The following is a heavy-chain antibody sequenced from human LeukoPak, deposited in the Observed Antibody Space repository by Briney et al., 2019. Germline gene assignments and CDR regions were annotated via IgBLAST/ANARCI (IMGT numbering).Heavy chain of an antibody. CDR1: GFIFNSYG. D-gene: IGHD3-22*01. CDR3: ARVGGPVAYYYDSSGPGGLVDY. V-gene: IGHV3-23*01. Sequence: TGGSLRLSCAASGFIFNSYGMSWVRQAPGKGLEWVSGISGSGRTTYYADSVKGRFTISRDNSKNTLYLQMNSLRAEDTAVYYCARVGGPVAYYYDSSGPGGLVDYWGQGTLVTVSS. CDR2: ISGSGRTT. J-gene: IGHJ4*02.